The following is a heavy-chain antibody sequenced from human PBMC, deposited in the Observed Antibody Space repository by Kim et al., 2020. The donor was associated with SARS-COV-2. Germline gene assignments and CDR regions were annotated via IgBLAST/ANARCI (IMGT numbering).Heavy chain of an antibody. V-gene: IGHV4-34*01. D-gene: IGHD3-3*01. CDR1: GGSFSGYY. J-gene: IGHJ4*02. Sequence: SETLSLTCAVYGGSFSGYYWSWIRQPPGKGLEWIGEINHSGSTNYNPSLKSRVTISVDTSKNQFSLKLSSVTAADTAVYYCARGVTIFGVVIISAKTIFDYWGQGTLVTVSS. CDR3: ARGVTIFGVVIISAKTIFDY. CDR2: INHSGST.